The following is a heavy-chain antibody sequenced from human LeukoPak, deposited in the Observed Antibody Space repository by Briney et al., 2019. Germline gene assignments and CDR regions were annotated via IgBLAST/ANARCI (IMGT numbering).Heavy chain of an antibody. V-gene: IGHV4-61*02. CDR1: GRSISSGSYY. CDR3: ARDGNPNYYHSVSY. CDR2: IYTSGST. Sequence: SQPLSLPCTVCGRSISSGSYYWSWIRQPAGKGLEWIGRIYTSGSTIYNPSLKSRVTISVDTSKNQFSLKLSSVTAADTAVYYCARDGNPNYYHSVSYWGQGTLVTVSS. J-gene: IGHJ4*02. D-gene: IGHD3-22*01.